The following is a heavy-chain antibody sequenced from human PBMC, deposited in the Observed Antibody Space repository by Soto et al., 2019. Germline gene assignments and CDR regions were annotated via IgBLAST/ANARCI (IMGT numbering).Heavy chain of an antibody. Sequence: ASVKVSCKASGYTFTGYYMHWVRQAPGQGLEWMGWINPNSGGTNYAQKFQGWVTMTRDTSISTAYMELSRLRSDDTAVYYCEREWVLGGYGDGMDVWGQGTTVTVS. CDR3: EREWVLGGYGDGMDV. D-gene: IGHD4-17*01. V-gene: IGHV1-2*04. J-gene: IGHJ6*02. CDR2: INPNSGGT. CDR1: GYTFTGYY.